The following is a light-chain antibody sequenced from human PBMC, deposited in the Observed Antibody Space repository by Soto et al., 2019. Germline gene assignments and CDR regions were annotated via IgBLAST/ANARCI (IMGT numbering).Light chain of an antibody. CDR2: WAT. CDR1: QSLLYSSNNRNY. Sequence: DMVLTQSPDSLSVSLGERATITCKSSQSLLYSSNNRNYLAWYRQRPRQPPELLIYWATPRNSGVPDRISGSGSGTNFTLTISRLQTEDVAVYYCQYYFRSPYTFGQGTKLEIK. V-gene: IGKV4-1*01. J-gene: IGKJ2*01. CDR3: QYYFRSPYT.